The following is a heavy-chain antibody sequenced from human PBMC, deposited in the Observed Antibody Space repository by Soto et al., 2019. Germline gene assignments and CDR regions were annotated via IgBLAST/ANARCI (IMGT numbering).Heavy chain of an antibody. Sequence: QVQLQESGPGLVKPSQTLSLTCTVSGGSISSGGYYWSWIRQHPGKGLEWIGYIYYSGSTYYNPSLKSRVTISVDXXXXQXSXXXXXXXXXDTAVYYCARVGEVYGDYNYWGQGTLVTVSS. D-gene: IGHD4-17*01. CDR1: GGSISSGGYY. CDR2: IYYSGST. CDR3: ARVGEVYGDYNY. J-gene: IGHJ4*02. V-gene: IGHV4-31*03.